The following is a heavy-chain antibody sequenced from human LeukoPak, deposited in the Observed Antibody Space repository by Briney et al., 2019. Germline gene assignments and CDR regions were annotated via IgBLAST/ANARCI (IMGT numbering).Heavy chain of an antibody. CDR2: IHHSGRS. Sequence: SQTLSLTCTVSADSLSSGGHYWAWVRQFPGKGLESIGFIHHSGRSRHNPSLKDRVAISVDTSRKQFALKLSSVTAADTAVYYCARDLVVPAATGSGYYYYYMDVWGKGTTVTVSS. CDR3: ARDLVVPAATGSGYYYYYMDV. V-gene: IGHV4-31*03. D-gene: IGHD2-2*01. J-gene: IGHJ6*03. CDR1: ADSLSSGGHY.